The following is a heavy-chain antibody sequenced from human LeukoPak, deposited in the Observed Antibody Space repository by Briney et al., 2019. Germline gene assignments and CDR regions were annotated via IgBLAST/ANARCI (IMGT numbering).Heavy chain of an antibody. CDR1: GYTFTGYY. CDR3: ARASVVVTAHLDY. Sequence: GASVKVSCKASGYTFTGYYMHWERQAPGQGLEWMGWINPNSGGTNYAQKFQGRVTMTRDTSISTAYMELSRLRSDDTAVYYCARASVVVTAHLDYWGQGTLVTVSS. CDR2: INPNSGGT. J-gene: IGHJ4*02. V-gene: IGHV1-2*02. D-gene: IGHD2-21*02.